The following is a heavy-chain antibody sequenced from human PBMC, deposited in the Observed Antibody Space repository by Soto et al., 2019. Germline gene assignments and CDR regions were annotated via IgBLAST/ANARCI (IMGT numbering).Heavy chain of an antibody. CDR2: IYYSGST. J-gene: IGHJ4*02. CDR3: ARDRHNWNYGIDY. Sequence: SETLSLTCTVSGGSISSYYWSWIRQPPGNGLEWIGYIYYSGSTNYNPSLKSRVTISVDTSKNQFSLKLSFVTAADTAVYYCARDRHNWNYGIDYWGQGTLVTVSS. V-gene: IGHV4-59*01. D-gene: IGHD1-7*01. CDR1: GGSISSYY.